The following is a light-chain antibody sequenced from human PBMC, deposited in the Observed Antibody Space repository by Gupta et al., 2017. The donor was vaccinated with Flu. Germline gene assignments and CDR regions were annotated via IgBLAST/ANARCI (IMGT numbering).Light chain of an antibody. V-gene: IGKV3-15*01. CDR1: QSVSSN. J-gene: IGKJ1*01. CDR2: GAS. CDR3: QQYNNWPRP. Sequence: EIVMTQSPATLSVSPGARDSLSCRASQSVSSNLAWYQQKPGQAPRLLIYGASTRATGIPTRFSGSGSGTEFTLTISRLQSEDFAVYYCQQYNNWPRPFGQGTKVEIK.